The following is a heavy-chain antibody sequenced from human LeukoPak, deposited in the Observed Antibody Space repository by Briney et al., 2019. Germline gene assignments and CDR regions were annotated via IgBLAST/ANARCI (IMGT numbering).Heavy chain of an antibody. V-gene: IGHV3-48*01. J-gene: IGHJ4*02. CDR2: ISSSSSTI. CDR3: ARVYCGGGSCYPYFDY. CDR1: GFTFSSYS. D-gene: IGHD2-15*01. Sequence: GGSLRLSCAASGFTFSSYSMNWDRQAPGKGLEWVSYISSSSSTIYYADSVKGRFTISRDNAKNSLYLQMNSLRAEDTAVYYCARVYCGGGSCYPYFDYWGQGTLVTVSS.